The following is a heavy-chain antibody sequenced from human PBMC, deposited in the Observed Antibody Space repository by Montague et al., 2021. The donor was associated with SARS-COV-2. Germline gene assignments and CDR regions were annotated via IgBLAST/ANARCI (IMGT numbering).Heavy chain of an antibody. D-gene: IGHD3-3*01. Sequence: SLRLSCAASGFTFSSYEMNWVRQAPGKGLEWVSYISSSGSAIYYADSVKGRFSISRDNAKNSLYLQMNSLRAEDTAVYYCARDVVDYDFWSGYPTVRYYAMDVWGQGTTVTVSS. CDR3: ARDVVDYDFWSGYPTVRYYAMDV. CDR1: GFTFSSYE. J-gene: IGHJ6*02. CDR2: ISSSGSAI. V-gene: IGHV3-48*03.